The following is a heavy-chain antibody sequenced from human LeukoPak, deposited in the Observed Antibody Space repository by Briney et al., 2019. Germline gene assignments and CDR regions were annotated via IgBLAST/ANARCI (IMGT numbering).Heavy chain of an antibody. CDR3: ARGVVRGVIIPAFDY. J-gene: IGHJ4*02. CDR2: ISGGGNNI. Sequence: GGSLSLSCAPSGFTFSNYEMNWVRQAPGKGLEWLSYISGGGNNIYYADSVKGRFTISRDSAKNSLYLQMNSLRAEDTAVYYCARGVVRGVIIPAFDYWGQGTLVTVSS. V-gene: IGHV3-48*03. CDR1: GFTFSNYE. D-gene: IGHD3-10*01.